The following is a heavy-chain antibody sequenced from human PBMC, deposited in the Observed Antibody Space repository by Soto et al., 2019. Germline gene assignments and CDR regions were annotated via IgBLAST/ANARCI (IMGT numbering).Heavy chain of an antibody. CDR2: TYYRSKWYN. J-gene: IGHJ6*04. V-gene: IGHV6-1*01. Sequence: SQTLSLTCAISGDSVSSNSAAWNWIRQSPSRGLEWLGRTYYRSKWYNDYAVSVKSRITINPDTSKNQFSLQLNSVTPEDTAVYYCARDSVPIVVVVAANGMDVWGKGTTVTVSS. CDR3: ARDSVPIVVVVAANGMDV. D-gene: IGHD2-15*01. CDR1: GDSVSSNSAA.